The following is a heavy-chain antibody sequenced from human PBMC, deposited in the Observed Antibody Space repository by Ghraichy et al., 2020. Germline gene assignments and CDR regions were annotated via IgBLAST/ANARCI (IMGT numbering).Heavy chain of an antibody. CDR3: ARERGVHYFDY. Sequence: SETLSLTCTVSRGSVAGGSYFWSWIRQPPGKGLEWIGYISYTESTNYNPSLKNRVTISVDTSQNQFSLKLSSVTAADTAVYYCARERGVHYFDYWDRGTLVAVSS. J-gene: IGHJ4*02. V-gene: IGHV4-61*01. CDR1: RGSVAGGSYF. CDR2: ISYTEST. D-gene: IGHD2-8*01.